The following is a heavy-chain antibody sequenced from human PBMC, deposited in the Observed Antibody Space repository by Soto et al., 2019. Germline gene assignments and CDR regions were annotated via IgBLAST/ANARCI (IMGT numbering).Heavy chain of an antibody. CDR1: GFTVDDFS. CDR3: AKEKHDASWTAFDY. Sequence: EVQLVESGGAVVQPGGSLRLSCAASGFTVDDFSMHWVRQAPGKGLEWVSLIGRDGIYTYYADSVKGRFTIFRDNSKNSRYLQMNSLRTEDTAFYFCAKEKHDASWTAFDYWGQGTLVTVSS. D-gene: IGHD2-2*01. CDR2: IGRDGIYT. V-gene: IGHV3-43*01. J-gene: IGHJ4*02.